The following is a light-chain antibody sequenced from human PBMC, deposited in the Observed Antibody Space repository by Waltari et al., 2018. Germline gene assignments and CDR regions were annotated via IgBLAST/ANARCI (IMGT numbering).Light chain of an antibody. CDR3: QQYHGSPPDLT. V-gene: IGKV3-20*01. CDR1: QSVSSSY. J-gene: IGKJ4*01. Sequence: EIVLTQSPGTLSLSPGERATLSCRASQSVSSSYLVWYQQKPGQAPRLLIYGASSRATCIPDRFSGSGSGTDFTLTISRLEPEDFAVYYCQQYHGSPPDLTFGGGTKVEIK. CDR2: GAS.